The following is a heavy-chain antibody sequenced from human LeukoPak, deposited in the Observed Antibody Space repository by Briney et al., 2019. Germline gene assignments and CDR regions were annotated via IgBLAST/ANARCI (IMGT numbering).Heavy chain of an antibody. Sequence: GGSLRLSCAASGFTFSSYEMNWVRQAPGKGLEWVSSITSRSSYIYYADSVKGRFTISRDNAKNSLYLQMNSLRAEDTAVYYCARDGDYAFWSGYGSGAFDIWGQGTMVTVSS. CDR2: ITSRSSYI. CDR3: ARDGDYAFWSGYGSGAFDI. J-gene: IGHJ3*02. V-gene: IGHV3-21*01. D-gene: IGHD3-3*01. CDR1: GFTFSSYE.